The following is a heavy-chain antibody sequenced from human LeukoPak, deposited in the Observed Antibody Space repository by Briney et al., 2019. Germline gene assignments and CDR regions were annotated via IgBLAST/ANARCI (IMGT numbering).Heavy chain of an antibody. CDR1: GYTFTGYY. CDR2: INPNSGGT. V-gene: IGHV1-2*04. D-gene: IGHD2-15*01. J-gene: IGHJ3*02. CDR3: ARDRRYCSGGSCYSDAFDI. Sequence: ASVKVSCAASGYTFTGYYMHWVRQAPGQGLEWMGWINPNSGGTNYAQKFQGWVTMTRDTSISTAYMELSRLRSDDTAVYYCARDRRYCSGGSCYSDAFDIWGQGTMVTVSS.